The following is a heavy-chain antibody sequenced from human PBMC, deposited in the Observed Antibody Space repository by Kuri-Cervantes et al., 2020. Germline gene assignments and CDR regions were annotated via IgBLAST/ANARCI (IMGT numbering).Heavy chain of an antibody. CDR3: ARDRPYYYDSSGYWDY. J-gene: IGHJ4*02. CDR1: GFTFSSYE. Sequence: GESLKISCAASGFTFSSYEMNWVRQAPGKGLEWVSYISSSSSTIYYADSVKGRFTISRDNAKNSLYLQMNSLRDEDTAVYYCARDRPYYYDSSGYWDYWGQGTLVTVSS. V-gene: IGHV3-48*02. D-gene: IGHD3-22*01. CDR2: ISSSSSTI.